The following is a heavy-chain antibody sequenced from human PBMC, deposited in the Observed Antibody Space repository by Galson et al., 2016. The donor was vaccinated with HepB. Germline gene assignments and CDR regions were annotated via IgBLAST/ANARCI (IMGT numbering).Heavy chain of an antibody. J-gene: IGHJ4*02. D-gene: IGHD6-19*01. CDR3: AKDRLAWRGSSGWTFDY. CDR2: ISYDGSYN. Sequence: SLRLSCAPSGFTFSTYGMHWFRQAPGKGLVWGAVISYDGSYNDYADSVQGRFTISRDNSKNTLDLQMYSLRAEDTAVYYCAKDRLAWRGSSGWTFDYWGQGTLVTVSS. CDR1: GFTFSTYG. V-gene: IGHV3-30*18.